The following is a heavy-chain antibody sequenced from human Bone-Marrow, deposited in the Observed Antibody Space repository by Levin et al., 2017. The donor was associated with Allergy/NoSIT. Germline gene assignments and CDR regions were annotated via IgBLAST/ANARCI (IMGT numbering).Heavy chain of an antibody. CDR1: GFTFSSYD. Sequence: ETLSLTCAASGFTFSSYDMHWVRQAPGKGLEWVAAIGTGGDTYYPDSVKGRFTISRENAKNSLYLQMNNLRDGDTAVYYCARSPVAGGHYFDYWGQGTLVTVSS. J-gene: IGHJ4*02. CDR2: IGTGGDT. CDR3: ARSPVAGGHYFDY. V-gene: IGHV3-13*01. D-gene: IGHD6-19*01.